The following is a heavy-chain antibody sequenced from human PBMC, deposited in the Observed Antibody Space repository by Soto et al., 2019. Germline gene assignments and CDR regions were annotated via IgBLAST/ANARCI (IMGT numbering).Heavy chain of an antibody. D-gene: IGHD3-3*01. J-gene: IGHJ4*02. CDR1: GFTFDDYA. V-gene: IGHV3-9*01. CDR3: EKDIMYDFWSGSYFDY. Sequence: GGSLRLSCAASGFTFDDYAMHWVRQAPGKGLEWVSGISWNSGSIGYADSVKGRFTISRDNAKNSLYLQMNSLRAEDTALYYCEKDIMYDFWSGSYFDYWGQGTLVTVSS. CDR2: ISWNSGSI.